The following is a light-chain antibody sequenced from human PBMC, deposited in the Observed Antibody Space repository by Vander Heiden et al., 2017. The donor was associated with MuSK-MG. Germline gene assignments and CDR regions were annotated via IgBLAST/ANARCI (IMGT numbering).Light chain of an antibody. J-gene: IGKJ2*01. CDR3: QQSDSTPFST. CDR2: AAS. V-gene: IGKV1-39*01. CDR1: QSISSY. Sequence: DIQMTQSPSSLSASVGDRVTITCRASQSISSYLNWYQQKPGKAPKLLIYAASSLQSGVPSRFSGSGYGTDFTLTISSLQPEDFATYYCQQSDSTPFSTFGQGTKLEIK.